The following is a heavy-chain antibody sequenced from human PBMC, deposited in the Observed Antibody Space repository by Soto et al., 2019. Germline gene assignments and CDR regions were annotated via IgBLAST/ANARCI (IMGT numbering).Heavy chain of an antibody. CDR1: GGTFSSYA. Sequence: APVKVSCKASGGTFSSYAISWVRQAPGQGLEWMGGIIPIFGTANYAQKFQGRVTITADESTSTAYMELSSLRSEDTAVYYCARVKEGDWNYGCYYHGIDVCGQGTIGTVS. CDR2: IIPIFGTA. J-gene: IGHJ6*02. D-gene: IGHD1-7*01. V-gene: IGHV1-69*13. CDR3: ARVKEGDWNYGCYYHGIDV.